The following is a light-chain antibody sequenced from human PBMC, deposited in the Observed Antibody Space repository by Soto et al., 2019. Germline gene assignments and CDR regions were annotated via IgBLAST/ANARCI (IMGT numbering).Light chain of an antibody. J-gene: IGLJ2*01. CDR3: AAWDDSLRGPV. Sequence: QSVLTQPPPASGTPGQRVTISCSGSSSNIGTNYVYWYQQLPGTAPKLLIYSNNQRPSGVPDRFSGSKSGTSASLAISGLRSEDEADYYCAAWDDSLRGPVFSGGTKLTVL. CDR2: SNN. V-gene: IGLV1-47*02. CDR1: SSNIGTNY.